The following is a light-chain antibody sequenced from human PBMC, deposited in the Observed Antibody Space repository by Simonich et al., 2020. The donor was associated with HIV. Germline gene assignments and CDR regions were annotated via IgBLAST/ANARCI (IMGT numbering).Light chain of an antibody. Sequence: DIVMTQSPDSLAVSLGERATINCKSSQSVLYSSNNKNYLAWYQQKPGQPPKLLIYWASTRESGVPERFSGSGSGTDFTLTISSLQAEDVAVYYCQQYYRTPRTFGQGTKVEIK. V-gene: IGKV4-1*01. J-gene: IGKJ1*01. CDR3: QQYYRTPRT. CDR2: WAS. CDR1: QSVLYSSNNKNY.